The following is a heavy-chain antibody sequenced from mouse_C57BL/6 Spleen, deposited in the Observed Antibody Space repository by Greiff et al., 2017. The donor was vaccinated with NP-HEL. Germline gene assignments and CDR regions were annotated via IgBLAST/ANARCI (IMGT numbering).Heavy chain of an antibody. CDR3: ARPREFYYFDY. CDR1: GFTFSSYG. V-gene: IGHV5-6*01. CDR2: ISSGGSYP. Sequence: EVKLVESGGDLVKPGGSLKLSCAASGFTFSSYGMSWVRQTPDKRLEWVATISSGGSYPYYPDSVKGRFPISRDNAKNTLYLQMSSLKSEDTAMYYCARPREFYYFDYWGQGTTLTVSS. J-gene: IGHJ2*01.